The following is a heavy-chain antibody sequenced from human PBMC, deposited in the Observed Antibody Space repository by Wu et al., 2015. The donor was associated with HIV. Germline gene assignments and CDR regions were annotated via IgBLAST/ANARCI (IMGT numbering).Heavy chain of an antibody. CDR2: INPSANKI. Sequence: QVQLVQSGAEVKKPGASVKVSCKASGYTFSNKYVHWLRQAPGQGLEWLGVINPSANKISYAENFQGRLTMTNHMSTNAVSMELNSLRSEDTAMYYCAYSLAVAGPDPYPFDIWGQGTEVTVS. J-gene: IGHJ3*02. CDR3: AYSLAVAGPDPYPFDI. CDR1: GYTFSNKY. D-gene: IGHD6-19*01. V-gene: IGHV1-46*01.